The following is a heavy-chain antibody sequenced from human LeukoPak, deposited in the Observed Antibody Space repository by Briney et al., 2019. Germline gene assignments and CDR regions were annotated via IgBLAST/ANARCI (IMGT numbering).Heavy chain of an antibody. CDR2: INSDGSST. Sequence: GGSLRLSCAASGFTFSSYWMHWVRQAPGKGLVWVSRINSDGSSTSYADSVKGRFTISRDNAKNSLYLQMNSLRAEDTAVYYCARVRGSSGWYYFDYWGQGTLVTVSS. V-gene: IGHV3-74*01. J-gene: IGHJ4*02. CDR3: ARVRGSSGWYYFDY. CDR1: GFTFSSYW. D-gene: IGHD6-19*01.